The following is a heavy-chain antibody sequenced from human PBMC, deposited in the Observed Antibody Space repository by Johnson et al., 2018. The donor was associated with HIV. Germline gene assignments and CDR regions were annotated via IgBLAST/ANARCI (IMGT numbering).Heavy chain of an antibody. Sequence: QVQLVESGGGVVQPGRSLRLSCAASGFTFSIYAMHWVRQAPGKGLEWVSVIYSGGRTYYADSVKGRFTISRDNSKNTLYLQMNSLRAEDTAVYYCARDKVGVSAFDIWGQGTMVTVSS. CDR2: IYSGGRT. CDR3: ARDKVGVSAFDI. D-gene: IGHD3-16*01. J-gene: IGHJ3*02. CDR1: GFTFSIYA. V-gene: IGHV3-NL1*01.